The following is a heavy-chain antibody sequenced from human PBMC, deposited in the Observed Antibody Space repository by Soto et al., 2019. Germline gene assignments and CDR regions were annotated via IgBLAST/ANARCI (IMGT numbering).Heavy chain of an antibody. CDR3: ARGGYCSGGSCYGEWYFDL. J-gene: IGHJ2*01. V-gene: IGHV1-8*01. D-gene: IGHD2-15*01. CDR1: GYTFTSYD. CDR2: MNPNSGNT. Sequence: ASVKVSCKASGYTFTSYDINWGRQATGQGLEWMGWMNPNSGNTGYAQKFQGRVTMTRNTSISTAYMELGSLRSEDTAVYYCARGGYCSGGSCYGEWYFDLWGRGTLVTVSS.